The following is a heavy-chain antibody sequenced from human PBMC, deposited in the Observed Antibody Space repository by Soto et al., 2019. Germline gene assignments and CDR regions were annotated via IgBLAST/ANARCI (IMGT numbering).Heavy chain of an antibody. D-gene: IGHD3-10*01. CDR1: GFTFSIYA. CDR2: ISYDGGNE. Sequence: QVQLVESGGGVVQPGRSLRLSCAASGFTFSIYAMHWVRQAPGKGLEWVTVISYDGGNEYYADSVKGRFTISRDNSKNTLLLQMSSVRAEDTAVYYCVSGGYYGSGSYYTLFAPWGQGTLVPVSS. CDR3: VSGGYYGSGSYYTLFAP. J-gene: IGHJ5*02. V-gene: IGHV3-30-3*01.